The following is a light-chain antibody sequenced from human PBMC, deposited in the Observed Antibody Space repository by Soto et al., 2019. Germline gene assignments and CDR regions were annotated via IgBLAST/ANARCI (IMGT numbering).Light chain of an antibody. J-gene: IGKJ1*01. V-gene: IGKV1-5*01. CDR2: DAS. CDR1: QSIGRW. Sequence: IQMTQSPSTLSASVGDRVSITCRASQSIGRWLAWYQQKSGKAPKLLIFDASGLESGVPSRFSGSGSGTEFTLTISSLQPDDVETYYCQQYNSYFQTFGQGTMVDIK. CDR3: QQYNSYFQT.